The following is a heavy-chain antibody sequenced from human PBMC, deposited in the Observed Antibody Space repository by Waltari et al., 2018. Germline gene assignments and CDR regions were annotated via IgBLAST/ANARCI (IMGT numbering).Heavy chain of an antibody. Sequence: QVQLQESGPGLVKPSETLSLTCTVSGYSISSGYYWGWIRQSPGKGLEWIGNIDESGSNYYDPSLKSRVTISVDTSKNQFSLKLSSVTAADTAVYYCARYDSSGYHGNWGQGTLVTVSS. J-gene: IGHJ4*02. CDR1: GYSISSGYY. CDR2: IDESGSN. CDR3: ARYDSSGYHGN. D-gene: IGHD3-22*01. V-gene: IGHV4-38-2*02.